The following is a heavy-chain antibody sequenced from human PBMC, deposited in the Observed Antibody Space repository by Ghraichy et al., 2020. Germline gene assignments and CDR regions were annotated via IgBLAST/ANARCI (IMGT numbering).Heavy chain of an antibody. Sequence: SETLSLTCSVSGASVSSDSFHWSWIRQPPGKGLGWIGYIYYGGTTDYNTTLKSRFPISVDTSKNQFSLNLTSVTAADTAFYYCTRGWLGPSTHKNDYWGQGTLVTVSS. D-gene: IGHD1-26*01. V-gene: IGHV4-61*01. J-gene: IGHJ4*02. CDR1: GASVSSDSFH. CDR2: IYYGGTT. CDR3: TRGWLGPSTHKNDY.